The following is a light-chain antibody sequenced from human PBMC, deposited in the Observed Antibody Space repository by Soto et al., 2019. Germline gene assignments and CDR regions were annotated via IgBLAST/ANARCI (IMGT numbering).Light chain of an antibody. CDR3: QQYNNWPPIT. CDR1: QSVRSK. J-gene: IGKJ5*01. V-gene: IGKV3-15*01. CDR2: GAS. Sequence: MTQSPSTLSASVGDRVTITCRASQSVRSKLAWYQQKPGQAPRLFIYGASTGATGIPARFSGSGSGTEFTLTISSLQSEDFAIYYCQQYNNWPPITFGQGTRLEIK.